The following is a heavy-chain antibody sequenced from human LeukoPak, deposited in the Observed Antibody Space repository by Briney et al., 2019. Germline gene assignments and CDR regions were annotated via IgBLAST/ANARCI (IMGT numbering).Heavy chain of an antibody. V-gene: IGHV4-30-2*01. J-gene: IGHJ4*02. CDR2: IYHSGST. CDR3: ARGLSSGYSVYFDY. Sequence: SETLSLTCAVSGGSISSGGYSWSWIRQPPGKGLGWIGYIYHSGSTYYNPSLKSRVTISVDRSKNQFSLKLSSVTAADTAVYYCARGLSSGYSVYFDYWGQGTLVTVSS. D-gene: IGHD3-22*01. CDR1: GGSISSGGYS.